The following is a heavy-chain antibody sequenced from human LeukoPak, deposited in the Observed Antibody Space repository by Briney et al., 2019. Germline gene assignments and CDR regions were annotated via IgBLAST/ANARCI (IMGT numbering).Heavy chain of an antibody. CDR2: IYYSGST. CDR1: GGSITYSHYY. V-gene: IGHV4-31*03. J-gene: IGHJ5*02. D-gene: IGHD4-11*01. Sequence: PSETLSLTCSVSGGSITYSHYYWGWVRQPPGKGLEWIGYIYYSGSTYYNPSLKSRVTISVDTSKNQFSLKLSSVTAADTAVYYCARVPDYSNKNWFDPWGQGTLVTVSS. CDR3: ARVPDYSNKNWFDP.